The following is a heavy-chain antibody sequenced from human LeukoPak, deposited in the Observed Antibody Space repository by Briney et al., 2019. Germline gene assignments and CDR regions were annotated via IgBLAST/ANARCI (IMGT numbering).Heavy chain of an antibody. CDR1: GYSFTSYW. CDR2: IYPGDSDT. Sequence: GESLKISCKGSGYSFTSYWIGWVRQMPGKGLEWMGIIYPGDSDTRYSPSFQGQVTISADKSISTAYLQWSSLKASDTAMYYCARQAPGPYCSSTSCYYYYYMDVWGKGTTVTISS. D-gene: IGHD2-2*01. J-gene: IGHJ6*03. CDR3: ARQAPGPYCSSTSCYYYYYMDV. V-gene: IGHV5-51*01.